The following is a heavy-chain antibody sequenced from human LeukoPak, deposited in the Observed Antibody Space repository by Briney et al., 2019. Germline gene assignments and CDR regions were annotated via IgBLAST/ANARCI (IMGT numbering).Heavy chain of an antibody. D-gene: IGHD3-22*01. V-gene: IGHV4-31*03. CDR1: GGSISSGGYY. CDR2: IYYSGST. CDR3: ARELVRDSSGYYRLRALDI. Sequence: SETLSLTRTVSGGSISSGGYYWSWIRQHPGKGLEWIGYIYYSGSTYYNPSLKSRVTISVDTSKNQFSLKLSSVTAADTAVYYCARELVRDSSGYYRLRALDIWGQGTMVTVSS. J-gene: IGHJ3*02.